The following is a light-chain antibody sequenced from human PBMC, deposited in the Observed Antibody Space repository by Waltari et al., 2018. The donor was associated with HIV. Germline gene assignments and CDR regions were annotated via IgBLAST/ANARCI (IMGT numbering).Light chain of an antibody. J-gene: IGLJ1*01. Sequence: QSVLTQPPSASGTPGQRVTIRCSGSSFTIGSNFVYWYQQLPGAAPKLLIYRNTQRRSGVPDRFSGSKSGTSASLAISGLRAEDEADYYCAAWDDSLSGFYVVGTGTKVTVL. V-gene: IGLV1-47*01. CDR3: AAWDDSLSGFYV. CDR1: SFTIGSNF. CDR2: RNT.